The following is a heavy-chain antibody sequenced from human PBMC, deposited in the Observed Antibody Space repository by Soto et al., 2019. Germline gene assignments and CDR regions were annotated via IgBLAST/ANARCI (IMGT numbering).Heavy chain of an antibody. J-gene: IGHJ4*02. CDR3: AKHHGGVLSHFHS. D-gene: IGHD3-10*01. V-gene: IGHV3-23*01. Sequence: EVQLLESGGSLVQPGGSLRLSCAASGFTFSSYALTWVRQAPGKGLEWISGISGSGGSTYYADFVKGRFTISRDNSMHTLCLQMDSLSAEDTAIYYCAKHHGGVLSHFHSWGQGTPVTVSS. CDR2: ISGSGGST. CDR1: GFTFSSYA.